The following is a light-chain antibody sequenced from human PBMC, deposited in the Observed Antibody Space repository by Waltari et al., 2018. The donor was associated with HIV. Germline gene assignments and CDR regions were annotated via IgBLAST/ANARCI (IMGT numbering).Light chain of an antibody. V-gene: IGKV4-1*01. J-gene: IGKJ4*01. CDR1: QSLVYGTKKY. CDR3: QQIYTTPART. Sequence: DIILTQSPDSLAVGRADRAIVNCKTSQSLVYGTKKYLAWYQQKPGQPPRGILYWASTRESGVPDRFSVSGSGTDFALTITSLQSDDVAVDYCQQIYTTPARTFGGGTSVEVK. CDR2: WAS.